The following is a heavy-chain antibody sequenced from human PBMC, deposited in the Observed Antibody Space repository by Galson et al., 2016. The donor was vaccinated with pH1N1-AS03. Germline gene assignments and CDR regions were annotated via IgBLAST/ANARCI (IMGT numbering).Heavy chain of an antibody. CDR3: ARLMFRGRQNSVNAFDI. CDR1: GYSFPSYW. J-gene: IGHJ3*02. Sequence: QSGAEVKKPGESLRISCQGSGYSFPSYWINWVRQMPGKGLEWMGRIDPSDSYTNYSPSFQGHVTFSTDKSISTAYLQWNSLKAPDTAMDYCARLMFRGRQNSVNAFDIWGQGTMVTVSP. D-gene: IGHD3-10*01. V-gene: IGHV5-10-1*01. CDR2: IDPSDSYT.